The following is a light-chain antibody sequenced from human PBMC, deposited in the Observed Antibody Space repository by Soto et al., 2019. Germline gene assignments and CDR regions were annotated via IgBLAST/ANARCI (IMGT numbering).Light chain of an antibody. CDR1: QSISSW. CDR2: KAS. V-gene: IGKV1-5*03. J-gene: IGKJ1*01. CDR3: QQYNSYSGT. Sequence: DIQITQSPSTLSASVGDRVTITCRARQSISSWLAWYHQKPGKAPKLLIYKASSLESGVPSRFSGSGSGTEFTLTISSLQPDDFATYYCQQYNSYSGTFGQGNKWEIQ.